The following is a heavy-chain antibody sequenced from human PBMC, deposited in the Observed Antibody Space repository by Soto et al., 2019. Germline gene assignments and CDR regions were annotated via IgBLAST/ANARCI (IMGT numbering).Heavy chain of an antibody. D-gene: IGHD2-15*01. J-gene: IGHJ4*02. Sequence: SETLSLTCTLSGGSISSDYWSWIRQPPGKGLDWIGYIYYSGSPNYNPSLKRRVTISVDTSKNQSSLKLSSVTAADAAVYYCATSHAGAHRTVAVHGGQGTLVTVS. V-gene: IGHV4-59*12. CDR2: IYYSGSP. CDR3: ATSHAGAHRTVAVH. CDR1: GGSISSDY.